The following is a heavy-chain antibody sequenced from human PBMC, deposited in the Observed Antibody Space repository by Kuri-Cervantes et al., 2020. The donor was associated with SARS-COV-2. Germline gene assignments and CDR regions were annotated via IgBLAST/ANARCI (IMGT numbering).Heavy chain of an antibody. D-gene: IGHD3-22*01. V-gene: IGHV1-24*01. J-gene: IGHJ4*01. CDR2: FDPEYGEI. CDR1: GYTVTELS. Sequence: ASVKVSCKVSGYTVTELSMHWVRQAPGKGLEWMGGFDPEYGEIIYAQKFQGRVTMTEDTSTETEYMELSSLRSDDTAVYYCATVDYDSYGYSWHFDSWGHGTLVTVSS. CDR3: ATVDYDSYGYSWHFDS.